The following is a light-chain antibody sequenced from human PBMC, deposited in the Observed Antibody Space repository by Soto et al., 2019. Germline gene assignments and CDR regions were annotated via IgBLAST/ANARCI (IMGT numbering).Light chain of an antibody. V-gene: IGLV1-47*01. CDR3: ATWDDSLSGYI. J-gene: IGLJ1*01. Sequence: QSVLTQPPSASGTPGQRVTISCSGSTSNIGSNYVYWYQQLPGTAPKLLIYRNNQRPSGVPDRFSGAKSGTSASLAISGLRTEDEADYSCATWDDSLSGYIFRTGTKLTVL. CDR2: RNN. CDR1: TSNIGSNY.